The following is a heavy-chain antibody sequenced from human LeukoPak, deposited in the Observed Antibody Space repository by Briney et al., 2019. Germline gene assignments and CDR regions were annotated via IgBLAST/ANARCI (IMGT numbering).Heavy chain of an antibody. CDR1: GFTFSSYA. CDR2: ISGSGGST. D-gene: IGHD2-2*02. Sequence: GGSLRLSCAASGFTFSSYAMSWVRQAPGKGLEWVSAISGSGGSTYYADSVKGRFTISRDNAKNSLYLQMNSLRAEDTAVYYCARVSGRYCSSTSCYNNYYYYYMDVWGKGTTVTVSS. J-gene: IGHJ6*03. V-gene: IGHV3-23*01. CDR3: ARVSGRYCSSTSCYNNYYYYYMDV.